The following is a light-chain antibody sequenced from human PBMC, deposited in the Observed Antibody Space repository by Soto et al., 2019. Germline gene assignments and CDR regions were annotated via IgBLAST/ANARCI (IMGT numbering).Light chain of an antibody. Sequence: EIVLTQSPATLSLSPGERATLSCRTSQSVSSYFAWYQQKPGRAPRLLIYDASNSATGIPARFIGSGSGTDFTRTISSLEPEDFAVYYCQQRSNWPITFGQGTRLEIK. J-gene: IGKJ5*01. V-gene: IGKV3-11*01. CDR2: DAS. CDR1: QSVSSY. CDR3: QQRSNWPIT.